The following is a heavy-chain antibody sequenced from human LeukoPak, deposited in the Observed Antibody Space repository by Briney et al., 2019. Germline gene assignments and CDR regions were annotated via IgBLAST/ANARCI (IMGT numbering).Heavy chain of an antibody. J-gene: IGHJ4*02. CDR1: GFTFSSYG. D-gene: IGHD3-10*01. V-gene: IGHV3-30*03. Sequence: GRSLRLSCAASGFTFSSYGMHWVRQAPGKGLEWVAVISYDGSNKYYADSVKGRFTISRDNSKNTLYLQMNSLRAEDTAVYYCAFDYYGSGSYSPALYWGQGTLVTVSS. CDR3: AFDYYGSGSYSPALY. CDR2: ISYDGSNK.